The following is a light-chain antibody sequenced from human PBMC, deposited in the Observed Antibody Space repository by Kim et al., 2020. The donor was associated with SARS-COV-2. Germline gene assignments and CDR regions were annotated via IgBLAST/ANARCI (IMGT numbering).Light chain of an antibody. CDR2: AAS. Sequence: DIQMTQSPSSLSASVGDRVTITCRASRGIHNYLAWYQQKPGKVPKLLIYAASTLHSGVPSRFSGSGSGTDFTLIISSLQPADVATYYCQKYNTAPWTFGQGTKVDIK. CDR1: RGIHNY. V-gene: IGKV1-27*01. CDR3: QKYNTAPWT. J-gene: IGKJ1*01.